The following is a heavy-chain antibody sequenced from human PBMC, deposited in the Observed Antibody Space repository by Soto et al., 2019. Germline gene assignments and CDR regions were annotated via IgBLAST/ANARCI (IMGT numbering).Heavy chain of an antibody. CDR3: ARILLGYDFWSGYYTGTYYFDY. Sequence: ASVKVSCKASGYTFTSYGISWVRQAPGQGLEWMGWISAYNGNTNYAQKLQGRVTMTTDTSTSTAYMELRSLRSDDTAVYYCARILLGYDFWSGYYTGTYYFDYWGQGTLVTVSS. CDR1: GYTFTSYG. V-gene: IGHV1-18*01. CDR2: ISAYNGNT. D-gene: IGHD3-3*01. J-gene: IGHJ4*02.